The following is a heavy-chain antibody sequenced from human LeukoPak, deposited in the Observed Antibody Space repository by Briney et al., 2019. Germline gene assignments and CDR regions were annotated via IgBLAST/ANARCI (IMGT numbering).Heavy chain of an antibody. CDR2: ISGSGDRT. Sequence: GGSLRLSCAASGFTFSSYGMSWVRQAPGKGLEWVSAISGSGDRTYYADSVKGRFTISRDNSKNTLYLQMNSLRAEDTAVYYCARDLTQWLVGWGYFDYWGQGTLVTVSS. J-gene: IGHJ4*02. CDR3: ARDLTQWLVGWGYFDY. D-gene: IGHD6-19*01. CDR1: GFTFSSYG. V-gene: IGHV3-23*01.